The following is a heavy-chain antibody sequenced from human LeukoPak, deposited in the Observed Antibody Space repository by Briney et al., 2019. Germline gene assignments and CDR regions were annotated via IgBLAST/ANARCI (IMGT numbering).Heavy chain of an antibody. D-gene: IGHD1-1*01. CDR3: GGPSAAVQLGSFGL. CDR1: GGSISSSSYY. CDR2: IYYSGTT. V-gene: IGHV4-39*07. J-gene: IGHJ3*01. Sequence: SETLSLTCTVAGGSISSSSYYWGWIRQPPGNGLDWIGSIYYSGTTYYNPSLKSPVTISVDTSKHQFSLKLSSGTAAATAVYYWGGPSAAVQLGSFGLWGQGTMVTVSS.